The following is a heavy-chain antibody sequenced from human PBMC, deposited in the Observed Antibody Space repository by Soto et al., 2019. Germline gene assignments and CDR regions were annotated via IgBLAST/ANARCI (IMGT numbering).Heavy chain of an antibody. J-gene: IGHJ4*02. CDR1: GFTFDDYS. Sequence: EVQLVESGGVVVQPGESLRLSCAASGFTFDDYSMHWVRQAPGKGLEWVSLISWDGRSTNYADSVKGRFTVSRDNSKNSLYLQMNSLTTEDTAFYYCGKDGAITDYTYLDYWGQGALVTVSS. V-gene: IGHV3-43*01. CDR3: GKDGAITDYTYLDY. CDR2: ISWDGRST. D-gene: IGHD1-26*01.